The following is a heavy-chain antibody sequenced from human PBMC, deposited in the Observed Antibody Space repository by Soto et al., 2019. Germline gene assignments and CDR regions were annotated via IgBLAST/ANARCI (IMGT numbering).Heavy chain of an antibody. Sequence: EVQLVESGGGLVKPGGSLRLSCVVSGFTFSNAWMSWVRQAPGKGLEWVGRIKSKTDGGTTDYAAPVKGRFTISRDDSKNTLYLQMNSLKSEDPAVYYCTTDWPVYYDSSGYYPYFDYWGQGTLVTVSS. CDR2: IKSKTDGGTT. V-gene: IGHV3-15*01. D-gene: IGHD3-22*01. CDR3: TTDWPVYYDSSGYYPYFDY. CDR1: GFTFSNAW. J-gene: IGHJ4*02.